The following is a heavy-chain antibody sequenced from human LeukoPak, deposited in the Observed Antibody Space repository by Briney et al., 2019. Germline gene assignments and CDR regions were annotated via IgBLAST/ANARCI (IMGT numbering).Heavy chain of an antibody. J-gene: IGHJ4*02. D-gene: IGHD2-2*01. CDR2: ISGSGGST. Sequence: GGSLRLSCAASGFTVSSNYMSWVRQAPGKGLEWVSAISGSGGSTYYADSVKGRFTISRDNSKNTLYLQMNSLRAEDTAVYYCAKGTGFVVVPAAIDYWGQGTLVTVSS. CDR3: AKGTGFVVVPAAIDY. V-gene: IGHV3-23*01. CDR1: GFTVSSNY.